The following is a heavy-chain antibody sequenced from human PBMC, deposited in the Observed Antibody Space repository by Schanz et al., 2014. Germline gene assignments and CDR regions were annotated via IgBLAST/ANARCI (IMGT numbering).Heavy chain of an antibody. CDR3: ARDHTTESYYSAGPPIDY. D-gene: IGHD1-26*01. J-gene: IGHJ4*02. V-gene: IGHV3-48*01. CDR2: VSRSTPDI. CDR1: GFTFSSHS. Sequence: VQLVESGGGVVQPGRSLRLSCVASGFTFSSHSFNWVRQAPGKGLEWVSYVSRSTPDIYYADSVKGRFTISRDNSKNTLFLQMNSLRAEDTAVYYCARDHTTESYYSAGPPIDYWGQGTLLTVSS.